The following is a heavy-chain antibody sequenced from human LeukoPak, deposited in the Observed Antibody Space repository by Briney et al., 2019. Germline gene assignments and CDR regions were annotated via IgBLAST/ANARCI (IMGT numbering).Heavy chain of an antibody. CDR1: GFTFRNYW. J-gene: IGHJ4*02. CDR2: IKQDGSDR. D-gene: IGHD6-19*01. Sequence: GGSLRLSCAASGFTFRNYWMSWVRQAPGTGLEWVANIKQDGSDRNYVTSVRGRFTISRDNAESSLYLQMNSLRVEDTAMYYCVRNLAVAGTCFDSWGQGTLVTVSS. CDR3: VRNLAVAGTCFDS. V-gene: IGHV3-7*03.